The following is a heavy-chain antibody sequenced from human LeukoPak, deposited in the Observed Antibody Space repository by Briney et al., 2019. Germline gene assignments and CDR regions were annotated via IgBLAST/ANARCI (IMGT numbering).Heavy chain of an antibody. CDR2: VSDSGRST. V-gene: IGHV3-23*01. Sequence: GGSLRHSCAASGFTFSNYAMSWVRQAPGKGLEWVSGVSDSGRSTYYADSVQGRFIISRDNSKNTLYLQMNSLRVEDTAAYFCAQNQWEFPAWGQGTLVTVSS. D-gene: IGHD1-26*01. CDR3: AQNQWEFPA. CDR1: GFTFSNYA. J-gene: IGHJ5*02.